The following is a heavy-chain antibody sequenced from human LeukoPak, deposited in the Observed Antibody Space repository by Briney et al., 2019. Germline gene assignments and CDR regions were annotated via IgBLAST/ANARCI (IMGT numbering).Heavy chain of an antibody. V-gene: IGHV3-33*01. J-gene: IGHJ4*02. CDR1: GFTFSSYG. CDR2: IWYDGSNE. CDR3: ARERTDTAFDY. D-gene: IGHD5-18*01. Sequence: GGSLRLSCAASGFTFSSYGMHWVRQAPGKGLEWVAVIWYDGSNEYYADSVKGRSTISRDNSKNTLYLQMNSLRAEDTAVYYCARERTDTAFDYWGQGTLVTVSS.